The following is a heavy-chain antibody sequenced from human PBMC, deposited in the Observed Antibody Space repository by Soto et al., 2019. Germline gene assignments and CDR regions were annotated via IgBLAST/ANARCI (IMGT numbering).Heavy chain of an antibody. V-gene: IGHV5-10-1*01. CDR2: IDPSDSYT. Sequence: GESLKISCKGSGYSFTSYWISWVRQMPGKGLEWMGRIDPSDSYTNYSPSFQGHVTISADKSISTAYLQWSSLKASDTAMYYCARHVVRGYSYGSYGMDVWGQGTTVTVS. CDR1: GYSFTSYW. J-gene: IGHJ6*02. CDR3: ARHVVRGYSYGSYGMDV. D-gene: IGHD5-18*01.